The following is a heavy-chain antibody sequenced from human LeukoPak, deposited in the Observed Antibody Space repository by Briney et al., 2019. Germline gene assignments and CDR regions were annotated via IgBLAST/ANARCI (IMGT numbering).Heavy chain of an antibody. D-gene: IGHD1-1*01. CDR3: ARGHWKMDS. J-gene: IGHJ5*01. CDR1: GFGFRTYW. Sequence: GGSPRLSCAASGFGFRTYWMTWVRQTPGRGLEWVAYINPDGSEKDYVESVKGRFTVSRDNAENSLSLQMNSLRADDTAVYYCARGHWKMDSWGQGILVTVSS. V-gene: IGHV3-7*05. CDR2: INPDGSEK.